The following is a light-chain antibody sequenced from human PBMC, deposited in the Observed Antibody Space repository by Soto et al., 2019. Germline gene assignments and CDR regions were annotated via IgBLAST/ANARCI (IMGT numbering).Light chain of an antibody. CDR3: LLSYSTAVV. CDR2: DTS. V-gene: IGLV7-46*01. Sequence: QAVVTQEPSLTVSPGGTVTLTCGSSTGAVTSGHYSFWFQQKPGQAPRTLIYDTSNRHSWTPARFSGSLLGGKAALTLSGAQPEDEAEYYCLLSYSTAVVFGGGTKVTVL. CDR1: TGAVTSGHY. J-gene: IGLJ2*01.